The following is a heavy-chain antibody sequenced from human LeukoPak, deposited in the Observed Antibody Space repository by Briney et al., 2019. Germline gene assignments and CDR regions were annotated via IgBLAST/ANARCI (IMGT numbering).Heavy chain of an antibody. V-gene: IGHV4-59*01. D-gene: IGHD3-10*01. CDR2: IYYSGST. Sequence: SETLSLTCTVSGGSISSYYWSWIRQPPGKGLEWIGCIYYSGSTNYNPSLKSRVTISVDTSKNQFSLRLRSVTAADTAVYYCARVLSGRGSLYDYYYYMDVWGKGTTVTISS. CDR1: GGSISSYY. CDR3: ARVLSGRGSLYDYYYYMDV. J-gene: IGHJ6*03.